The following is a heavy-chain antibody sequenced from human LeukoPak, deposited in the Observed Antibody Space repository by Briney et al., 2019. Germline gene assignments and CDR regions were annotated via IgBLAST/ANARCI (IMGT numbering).Heavy chain of an antibody. V-gene: IGHV3-21*01. CDR2: ISSNGAYI. J-gene: IGHJ4*02. D-gene: IGHD3-3*02. CDR1: GFPFSRYT. Sequence: TGGSLRLSCAASGFPFSRYTINWARQAPGKGLEWVSPISSNGAYIYHADSMEGRYTISRDNAKNTLSLQIDSLRAEETAIYVCAREGGRVSTNLHYCDYWGQGMLVSVSS. CDR3: AREGGRVSTNLHYCDY.